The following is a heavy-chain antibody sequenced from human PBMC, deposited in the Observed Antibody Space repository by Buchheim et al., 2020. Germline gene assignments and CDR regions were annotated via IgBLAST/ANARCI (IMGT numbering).Heavy chain of an antibody. D-gene: IGHD3-22*01. V-gene: IGHV3-21*01. CDR3: ARGRLKYYDSSGSNWFDP. Sequence: EVQLVESGGGLVKPGGSLRLSCAASGFTFSSYSMNWVRQAPGKGLEWVSSISSSSSYIYYADSVKGRFTIPRDNAKNSLYLQMNSLRAEDTAVYYCARGRLKYYDSSGSNWFDPWGQGTL. CDR1: GFTFSSYS. CDR2: ISSSSSYI. J-gene: IGHJ5*02.